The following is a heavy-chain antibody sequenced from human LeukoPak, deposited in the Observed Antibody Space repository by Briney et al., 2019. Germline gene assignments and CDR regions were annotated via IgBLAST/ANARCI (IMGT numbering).Heavy chain of an antibody. CDR2: ISSSGSTI. CDR1: GFTFSSYE. J-gene: IGHJ4*02. V-gene: IGHV3-48*03. CDR3: ARVGYSSSWYGGYFAY. Sequence: GGSLRLSCAASGFTFSSYEMNWVRQAPGKGLEWVSYISSSGSTIYYADSVKGRFTISRDNTKNSLYLQMNSLRGADTAVYYCARVGYSSSWYGGYFAYWGQGTLVTVSS. D-gene: IGHD6-13*01.